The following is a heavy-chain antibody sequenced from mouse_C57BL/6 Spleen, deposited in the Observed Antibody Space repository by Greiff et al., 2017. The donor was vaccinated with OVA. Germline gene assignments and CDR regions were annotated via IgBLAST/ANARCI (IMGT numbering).Heavy chain of an antibody. V-gene: IGHV5-9*01. CDR2: ISGGGGNT. J-gene: IGHJ2*01. Sequence: EVQLVESGGGLVKPGGSLKLSCAASGFTFSSYTMSWVRQTPEKRLEWVATISGGGGNTYYPDSVKGRFTISRDNAKNTLYLQMSSLRSEDTALYYCAAKGSSYFDYWGQGTTLTVSS. CDR1: GFTFSSYT. D-gene: IGHD1-1*01. CDR3: AAKGSSYFDY.